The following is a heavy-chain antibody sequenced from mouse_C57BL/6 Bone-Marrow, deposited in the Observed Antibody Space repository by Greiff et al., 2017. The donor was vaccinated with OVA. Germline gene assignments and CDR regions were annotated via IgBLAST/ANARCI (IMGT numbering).Heavy chain of an antibody. J-gene: IGHJ2*01. D-gene: IGHD1-1*01. V-gene: IGHV1-55*01. CDR3: ARNPFITTVVAPGY. CDR1: GYTFPSYW. CDR2: IYPGSGST. Sequence: QVQLQQPGAELVKPGASVKMSCKASGYTFPSYWITWVKQRPGQGLEWIGDIYPGSGSTNYNEKFKSKATLTVDTSSSTAYMQLSSLTSEDSAVYYCARNPFITTVVAPGYWGQGTTLTVSS.